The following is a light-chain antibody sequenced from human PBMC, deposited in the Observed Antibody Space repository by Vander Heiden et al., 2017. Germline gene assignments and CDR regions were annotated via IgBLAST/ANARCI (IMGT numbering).Light chain of an antibody. Sequence: DIVMTQSPLSLPVTPGEPASISCRSTQSLLHSNGYNYLDWYLQKPGQSPQLLIYWGSKLAYGVPDRFSGSGSGTDFTLKSSRGEAEDVGVYYFMPDLQTNTFGGGTKLXIK. CDR2: WGS. V-gene: IGKV2-28*01. J-gene: IGKJ4*01. CDR3: MPDLQTNT. CDR1: QSLLHSNGYNY.